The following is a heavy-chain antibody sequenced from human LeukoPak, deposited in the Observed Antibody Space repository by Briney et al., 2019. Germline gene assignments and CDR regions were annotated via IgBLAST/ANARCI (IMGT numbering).Heavy chain of an antibody. CDR3: ARDHDSSGSAYFDC. J-gene: IGHJ4*02. CDR1: GFTFRGYW. CDR2: IRYDGSNK. Sequence: GGSPRLSCAASGFTFRGYWMHWVRQAPGKGLVWVAFIRYDGSNKYYADSVKGRFTVSRDNSKNTLYLQMNSLRAEDTAVYYCARDHDSSGSAYFDCWGQGTLVTVSS. V-gene: IGHV3-30*02. D-gene: IGHD3-22*01.